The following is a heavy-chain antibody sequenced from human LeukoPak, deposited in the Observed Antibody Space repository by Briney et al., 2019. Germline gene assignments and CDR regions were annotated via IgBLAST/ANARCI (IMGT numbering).Heavy chain of an antibody. Sequence: TGGSLRLSCAASGFTFSSYEMNWVRRAPGKGLEWVSYISSSGSTIYYADSVKGRFTISRDNAKNSLYLQMNSLRAEDTAVYYCARAELTAGPDYWGQGTLVTVSS. V-gene: IGHV3-48*03. CDR2: ISSSGSTI. CDR1: GFTFSSYE. J-gene: IGHJ4*02. D-gene: IGHD1-14*01. CDR3: ARAELTAGPDY.